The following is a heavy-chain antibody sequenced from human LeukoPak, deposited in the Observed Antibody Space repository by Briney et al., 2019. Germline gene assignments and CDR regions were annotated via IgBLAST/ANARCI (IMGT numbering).Heavy chain of an antibody. CDR2: INPNSGGT. CDR3: ARDDYGDSATPLY. V-gene: IGHV1-2*02. Sequence: ASVKVSCKASGYTFTGYYMHWVRQAPGQGLEWMGWINPNSGGTNYAQKFQGRVTMTRDTSISTAYMELSRLRSDDTAVYYCARDDYGDSATPLYWGQGTLVTVSS. D-gene: IGHD4-17*01. J-gene: IGHJ4*02. CDR1: GYTFTGYY.